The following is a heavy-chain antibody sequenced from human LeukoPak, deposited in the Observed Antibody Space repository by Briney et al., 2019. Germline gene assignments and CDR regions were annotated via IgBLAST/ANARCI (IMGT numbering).Heavy chain of an antibody. CDR3: ARERGSSWDDAFDI. CDR2: IYTSGST. CDR1: GGSISSYY. J-gene: IGHJ3*02. V-gene: IGHV4-4*07. D-gene: IGHD6-13*01. Sequence: PSETLSLTCTVSGGSISSYYWSWIRQPAGKGLEWIGRIYTSGSTNYNPSLKSRVTMSVDTSKNQFSLKLSSVTAADTAVYYCARERGSSWDDAFDIWGQGTMDAVSS.